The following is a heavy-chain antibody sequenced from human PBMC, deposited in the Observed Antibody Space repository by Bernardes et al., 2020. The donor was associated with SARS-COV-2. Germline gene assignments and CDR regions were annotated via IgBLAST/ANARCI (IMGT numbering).Heavy chain of an antibody. CDR2: IGSSGSSI. V-gene: IGHV3-11*01. J-gene: IGHJ3*02. D-gene: IGHD1-26*01. CDR1: GFTFSDYY. CDR3: ARDRLGARRAFDI. Sequence: GGSLRLSCAASGFTFSDYYMTWIRQPPGKGLAWVSYIGSSGSSIYYADSVKGRFTISRDNAKNSLYLQMNSLRGEDTAVYYCARDRLGARRAFDIWGQGTMVTVSS.